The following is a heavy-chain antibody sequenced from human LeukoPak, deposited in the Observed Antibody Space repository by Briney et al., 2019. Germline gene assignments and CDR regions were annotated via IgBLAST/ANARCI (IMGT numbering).Heavy chain of an antibody. Sequence: GESLKISCKGSGYSFTSYWIGWVRQMPGKGLEWMGIIYPGDSDTRYSPFFQGQVTISADKSISTAYLQWSSLKASDTAMYYCASSIWFGELFPPHYYYGMDVWGQGTTVTVSS. J-gene: IGHJ6*02. D-gene: IGHD3-10*01. CDR3: ASSIWFGELFPPHYYYGMDV. V-gene: IGHV5-51*01. CDR2: IYPGDSDT. CDR1: GYSFTSYW.